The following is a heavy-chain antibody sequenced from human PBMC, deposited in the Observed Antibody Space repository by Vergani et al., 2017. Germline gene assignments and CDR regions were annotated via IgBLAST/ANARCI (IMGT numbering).Heavy chain of an antibody. J-gene: IGHJ5*01. Sequence: EVQLLESGGNLVQPGGSLRLSCEGSGFSFSGYWMHWVRQSPEKGLVWVSRIKSDGSITNYADSVKGRFPISRDNAKNTLYLEMNSLRGDDTAIYYCVRARCSGPCFMSNWFDSWGQGTLVTVSS. CDR3: VRARCSGPCFMSNWFDS. CDR1: GFSFSGYW. CDR2: IKSDGSIT. V-gene: IGHV3-74*02. D-gene: IGHD5-12*01.